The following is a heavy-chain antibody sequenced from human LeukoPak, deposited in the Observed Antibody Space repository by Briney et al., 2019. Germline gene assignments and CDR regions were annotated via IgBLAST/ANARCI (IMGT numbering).Heavy chain of an antibody. CDR3: ARDLRDSSGWYGPLY. V-gene: IGHV3-53*01. D-gene: IGHD6-19*01. CDR2: IYSDGTT. J-gene: IGHJ4*02. CDR1: GFTVSSNY. Sequence: GGSLRLSCTASGFTVSSNYMSWVRQAPGKGLEWVSVIYSDGTTYYADSVKGRFTISRDNFKNTLSLQMNSLRAEDTAVYYCARDLRDSSGWYGPLYWGQGTLVTVSS.